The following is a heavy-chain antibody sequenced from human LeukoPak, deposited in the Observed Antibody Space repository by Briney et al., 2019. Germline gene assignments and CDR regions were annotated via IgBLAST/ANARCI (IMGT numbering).Heavy chain of an antibody. CDR3: ARHPDYYYYGMDV. CDR2: IYDSGST. Sequence: PSETLSLTCTASGGSISSYYWSWIRQPPGRGLEWIGYIYDSGSTNYNPSLKSRVTMSVDTSKNQFSLKLTSVTAADTAVYYCARHPDYYYYGMDVWGQGTTVTVSS. J-gene: IGHJ6*02. CDR1: GGSISSYY. V-gene: IGHV4-59*08.